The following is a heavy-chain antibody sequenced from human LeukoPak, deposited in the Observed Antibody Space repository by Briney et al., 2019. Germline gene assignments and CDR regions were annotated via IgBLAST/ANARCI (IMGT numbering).Heavy chain of an antibody. CDR1: GFTFSSYA. CDR2: IKRDGDEK. V-gene: IGHV3-7*01. CDR3: ARIIHVDYTPLYYFDH. D-gene: IGHD3-16*01. J-gene: IGHJ4*02. Sequence: GGSLRLSCAASGFTFSSYAMGWVRLTPGKGLEWVANIKRDGDEKYSVDSVKGRFTIFRDNAKNSLYLQMDSLKAEDTAVYYCARIIHVDYTPLYYFDHWGQGTLVTVSS.